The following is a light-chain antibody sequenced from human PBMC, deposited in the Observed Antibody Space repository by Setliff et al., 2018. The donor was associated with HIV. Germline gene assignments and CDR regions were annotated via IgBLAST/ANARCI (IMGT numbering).Light chain of an antibody. V-gene: IGLV2-11*01. Sequence: QSALAQPRSVSGSPGQSVTISCTGTSSDVGGYNNVSWYQQHPGKAPILMIYDVSKRPSGVPNRFSGSKSGNTASLTISGLQAEDEADYYCCSYAGSYTFVFGTGTKVTVL. CDR1: SSDVGGYNN. J-gene: IGLJ1*01. CDR2: DVS. CDR3: CSYAGSYTFV.